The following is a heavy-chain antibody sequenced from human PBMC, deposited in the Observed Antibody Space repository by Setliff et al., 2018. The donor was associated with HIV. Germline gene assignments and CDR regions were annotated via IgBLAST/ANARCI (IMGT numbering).Heavy chain of an antibody. J-gene: IGHJ4*02. Sequence: GGSLRLSCAASGLPFSDAWMSWVRQAPGKGLDWVGRIISKAGGGTTDYAAPVQGRFSISRDDSKNTVYLEMNSLNTEDTAVYYCSSLPRGVLNNGTPGYFDYWGQGTPVTVSS. D-gene: IGHD2-15*01. CDR3: SSLPRGVLNNGTPGYFDY. CDR2: IISKAGGGTT. CDR1: GLPFSDAW. V-gene: IGHV3-15*01.